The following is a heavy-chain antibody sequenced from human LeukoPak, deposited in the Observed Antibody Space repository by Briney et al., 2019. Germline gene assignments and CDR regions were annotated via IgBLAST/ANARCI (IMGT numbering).Heavy chain of an antibody. J-gene: IGHJ4*02. V-gene: IGHV4-61*08. CDR1: GASVSSGGYY. CDR3: ARRGGSGRSFDY. D-gene: IGHD3-10*01. Sequence: PSETLTLTCTVSGASVSSGGYYWSWLRQPPGKGLEWIGYIYYSGSTNYNPSLKSRVTISVDTSKNQFSLEVSSVTAADTAVYYCARRGGSGRSFDYWGQGTLVTVSS. CDR2: IYYSGST.